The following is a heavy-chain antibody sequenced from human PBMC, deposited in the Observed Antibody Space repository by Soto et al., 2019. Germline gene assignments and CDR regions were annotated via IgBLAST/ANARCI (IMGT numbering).Heavy chain of an antibody. CDR1: GFTVSSNY. Sequence: EVQLVETGGGLIQPGGSLRLSCAASGFTVSSNYMSWVRQAPGKGLEWVSVIYSGGITYYADSVKGRFTISRDNSKNTLYLQMNSLRAEDTAVYYCARWTFYNLRGTSGMDVWGQGTTVTVSS. CDR2: IYSGGIT. V-gene: IGHV3-53*02. CDR3: ARWTFYNLRGTSGMDV. D-gene: IGHD3-10*01. J-gene: IGHJ6*02.